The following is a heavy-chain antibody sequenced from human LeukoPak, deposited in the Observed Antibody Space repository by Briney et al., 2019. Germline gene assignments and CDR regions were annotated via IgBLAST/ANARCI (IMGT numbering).Heavy chain of an antibody. D-gene: IGHD2-2*01. CDR2: ISYDGSNK. Sequence: PGGSLRLSCAASGFTFSSYAMHWVRQAPGKGLEWVAVISYDGSNKYYADSVKGRFTISRDNSKNTLYLQMNSLGAEDTAVYYCARDLGYCSSTSCPALDYWGQGTLVTVSS. CDR3: ARDLGYCSSTSCPALDY. CDR1: GFTFSSYA. V-gene: IGHV3-30*01. J-gene: IGHJ4*02.